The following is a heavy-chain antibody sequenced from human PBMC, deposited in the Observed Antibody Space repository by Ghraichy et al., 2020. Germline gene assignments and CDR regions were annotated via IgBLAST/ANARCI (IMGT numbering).Heavy chain of an antibody. CDR2: ISSSCSGT. Sequence: GGSLRLSCAASAFTFTNYTMTWVRQAPGKGLEWVSTISSSCSGTYYAASVKGRFTISRDNSQNTLYLQMNSLRPEDTAVYYCAKAGYYGSGSYYLALDYWGQGTLVTVSS. J-gene: IGHJ4*02. CDR1: AFTFTNYT. V-gene: IGHV3-23*01. CDR3: AKAGYYGSGSYYLALDY. D-gene: IGHD3-10*01.